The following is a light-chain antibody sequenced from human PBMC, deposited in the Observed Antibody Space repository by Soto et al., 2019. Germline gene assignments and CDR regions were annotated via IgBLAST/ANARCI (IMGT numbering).Light chain of an antibody. CDR3: QSYDSRLTAYV. Sequence: QSVLTQPPSVPGAPGQRVTISCTGSSSSIGAGYDVHWYHQLPGAAPKLLVSGNNNRPSGVPDRFSASKSGTSASLAITGLQTEDEAQYYCQSYDSRLTAYVFGTGTKVTVL. CDR1: SSSIGAGYD. CDR2: GNN. J-gene: IGLJ1*01. V-gene: IGLV1-40*01.